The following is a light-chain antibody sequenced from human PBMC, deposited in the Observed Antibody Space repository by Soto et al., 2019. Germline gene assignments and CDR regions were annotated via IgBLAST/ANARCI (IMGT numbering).Light chain of an antibody. CDR3: QQYDNWPLT. CDR2: GAS. V-gene: IGKV3-15*01. Sequence: EIVMTQSPATLSVSPGERATLSCRASQSVSSNLAWYQQKSGQTPSLLIYGASTRATDIPARFSGGGSGTEFTLTISSLQSEDFAVYYCQQYDNWPLTFGGGTKVEI. J-gene: IGKJ4*01. CDR1: QSVSSN.